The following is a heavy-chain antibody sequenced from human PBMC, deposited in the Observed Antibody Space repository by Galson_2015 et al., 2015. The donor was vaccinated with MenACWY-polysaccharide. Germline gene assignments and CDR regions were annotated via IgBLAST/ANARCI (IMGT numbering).Heavy chain of an antibody. CDR3: ARVFLSQSYPFDY. CDR1: GGSISSRNW. D-gene: IGHD1-26*01. Sequence: TLSLTCAVSGGSISSRNWWSWVRQPPGKGLEWIGEIFHSGSTNYNPSLKSRVTISVDKSKNQFSLKLSSVTAADAAVYYCARVFLSQSYPFDYWGQGTLVTVSS. V-gene: IGHV4-4*02. CDR2: IFHSGST. J-gene: IGHJ4*02.